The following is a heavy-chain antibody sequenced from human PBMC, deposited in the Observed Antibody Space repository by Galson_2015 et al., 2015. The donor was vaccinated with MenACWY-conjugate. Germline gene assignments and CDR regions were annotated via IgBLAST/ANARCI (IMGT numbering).Heavy chain of an antibody. Sequence: CLRLSCAASGFTFSSSWMGWVRQAPGKGLDWVAHIKQDGSGKYYVDSVKGRFIISRDNAQNSLFLQMDSLRAEDTAVYYCARAKEQWLSKTFDLWGQGTMVTVSS. J-gene: IGHJ3*01. CDR2: IKQDGSGK. V-gene: IGHV3-7*01. CDR3: ARAKEQWLSKTFDL. D-gene: IGHD6-19*01. CDR1: GFTFSSSW.